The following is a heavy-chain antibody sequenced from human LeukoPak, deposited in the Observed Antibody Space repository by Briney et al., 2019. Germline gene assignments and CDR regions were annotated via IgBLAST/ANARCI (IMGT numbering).Heavy chain of an antibody. V-gene: IGHV3-74*01. CDR1: GFTFSRYW. CDR3: ARAPSEVGGYYPEYFRH. CDR2: IKSDGKT. D-gene: IGHD3-3*01. J-gene: IGHJ1*01. Sequence: GGSLRLSCEASGFTFSRYWMHWVRQAPGEGLVWASRIKSDGKTNYADSVKGRFTISRDNAKNTVSLQMNSLRADDTGVYYCARAPSEVGGYYPEYFRHWGQGTLVTVSS.